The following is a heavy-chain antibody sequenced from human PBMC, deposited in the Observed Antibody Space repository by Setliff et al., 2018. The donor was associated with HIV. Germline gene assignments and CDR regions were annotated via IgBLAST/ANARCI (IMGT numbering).Heavy chain of an antibody. Sequence: SETLSLTCAVYGGSFSGYYWTWIRQHPGKALEWIGFISSSGRTHYSPSLTSPLTISIDTSKSQFSLSLRSVSAADTAVYFCARVPYFYDSSAYYPFDSWGQGTLVTVSS. V-gene: IGHV4-31*11. CDR1: GGSFSGYY. J-gene: IGHJ4*02. CDR2: ISSSGRT. D-gene: IGHD3-22*01. CDR3: ARVPYFYDSSAYYPFDS.